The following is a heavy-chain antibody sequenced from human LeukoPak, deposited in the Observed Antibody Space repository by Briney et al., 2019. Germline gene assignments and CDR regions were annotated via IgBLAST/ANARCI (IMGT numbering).Heavy chain of an antibody. CDR2: IYYSGNT. V-gene: IGHV4-39*07. CDR3: ARGPYGGPLDY. J-gene: IGHJ4*02. Sequence: SETLSLTCTVSGGSMTSTSHYWGWIRQPPGKGLEWIGGIYYSGNTYYNPSLKSRVAISEDTSKNQFSLKLSSVTAADTAVYYCARGPYGGPLDYWGQGTLVTVSS. CDR1: GGSMTSTSHY. D-gene: IGHD4-23*01.